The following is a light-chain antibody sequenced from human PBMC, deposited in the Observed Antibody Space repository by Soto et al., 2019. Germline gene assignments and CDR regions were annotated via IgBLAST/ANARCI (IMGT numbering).Light chain of an antibody. J-gene: IGKJ5*01. CDR1: ESVNIMY. CDR2: HTS. V-gene: IGKV3-20*01. CDR3: QQYGSSPLIT. Sequence: EIVSTQSPGVLSLSPGERATLSCRASESVNIMYLGWYQQKPGQAPRLLIFHTSLRPTGIPDRFSGSGSGTDFTLTISRLEPEDFAVYHCQQYGSSPLITFGQGTRLEI.